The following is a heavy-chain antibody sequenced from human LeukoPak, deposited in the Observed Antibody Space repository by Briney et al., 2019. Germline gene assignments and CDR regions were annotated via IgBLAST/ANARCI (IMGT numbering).Heavy chain of an antibody. J-gene: IGHJ4*02. CDR3: ARELLRHDILTGSYFDY. Sequence: SETLSLTCTVSGGSISSYYWSWIRQPPGKGLEWVGYIYYSGSTNYNPSLKSRVTISVDTSKNQFSLKLSSVTAADTAVYYCARELLRHDILTGSYFDYWGQGTLVTVSS. CDR2: IYYSGST. V-gene: IGHV4-59*01. CDR1: GGSISSYY. D-gene: IGHD3-9*01.